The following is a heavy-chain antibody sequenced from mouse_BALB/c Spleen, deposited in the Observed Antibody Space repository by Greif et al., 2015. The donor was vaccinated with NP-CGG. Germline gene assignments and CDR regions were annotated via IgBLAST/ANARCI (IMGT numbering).Heavy chain of an antibody. CDR2: IYPGDGDT. V-gene: IGHV1-80*01. D-gene: IGHD1-1*01. Sequence: VKLQESGAELVRPGSSVKISCKASGYAFSSYWMNWVKQRPGQGLEWIGQIYPGDGDTNYNGKFKGKATLTADKSSSTAYMQLSSLTSEDSAVYFCARSDYGYAMDYWGQGTSVTVSS. CDR3: ARSDYGYAMDY. CDR1: GYAFSSYW. J-gene: IGHJ4*01.